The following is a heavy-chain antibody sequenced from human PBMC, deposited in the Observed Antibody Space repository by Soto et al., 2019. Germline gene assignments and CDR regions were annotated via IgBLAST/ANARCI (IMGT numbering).Heavy chain of an antibody. V-gene: IGHV4-59*08. CDR3: ARLGGFYQSLDS. CDR2: IYYTGTT. D-gene: IGHD3-22*01. J-gene: IGHJ5*01. Sequence: SETLSLTCPVSGCSISTYYWSWIRQPPGKGLEWIGYIYYTGTTTYNPSFKSRLTISVDSSKNQFSLKLTSVTAADTAVYYCARLGGFYQSLDSWGQGALVTVSS. CDR1: GCSISTYY.